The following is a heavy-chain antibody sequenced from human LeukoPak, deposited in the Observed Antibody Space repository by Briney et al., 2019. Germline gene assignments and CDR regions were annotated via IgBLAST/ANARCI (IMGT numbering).Heavy chain of an antibody. J-gene: IGHJ2*01. CDR1: GGSISSGGYY. V-gene: IGHV4-30-2*01. Sequence: SETLSLTCTVSGGSISSGGYYWSWIRQPPGKGLEWIGYIYHSGSTYYNPSLKSRVTISVDTSKNQFSLKLSSVTAADTAVYYCARTTVTVWYFDLWGRGTLVTVSS. D-gene: IGHD4-17*01. CDR3: ARTTVTVWYFDL. CDR2: IYHSGST.